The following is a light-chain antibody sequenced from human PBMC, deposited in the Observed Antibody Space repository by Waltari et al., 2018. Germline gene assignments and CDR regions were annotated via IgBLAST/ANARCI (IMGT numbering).Light chain of an antibody. CDR3: QQCHSVPFS. Sequence: DIQMTQSPSSLSASVGDKVTINCQENQTINNWLAWYQQKPGKAPKPLIYKTSYLESGVPSRFAGSGSGTDFALTISSLQSEDFGVYFCQQCHSVPFSFGQGTKVEIK. J-gene: IGKJ2*03. V-gene: IGKV1-5*01. CDR1: QTINNW. CDR2: KTS.